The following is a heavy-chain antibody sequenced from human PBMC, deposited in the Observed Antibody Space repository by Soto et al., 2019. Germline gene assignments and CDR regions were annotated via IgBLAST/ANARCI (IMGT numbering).Heavy chain of an antibody. J-gene: IGHJ4*02. CDR2: INAGTGNT. V-gene: IGHV1-3*05. CDR1: GYTFTSYA. D-gene: IGHD2-21*02. CDR3: ARSIVVVTALDY. Sequence: QVQLVQSAAEEKKPGASVKVSCKASGYTFTSYAMHWVRQAPGQRLEWMGWINAGTGNTEYSQKFQGRVTITRDTSASTAYMERSTLRSEDTAVYYCARSIVVVTALDYWGQGTLVTVSS.